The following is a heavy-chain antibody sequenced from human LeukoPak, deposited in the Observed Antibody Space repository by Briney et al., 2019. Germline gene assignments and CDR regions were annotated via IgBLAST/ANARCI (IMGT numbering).Heavy chain of an antibody. D-gene: IGHD6-19*01. CDR1: GYTFTSYD. CDR2: MNPNSGNT. CDR3: ARGYSSGWYGGYGMDV. Sequence: ASVKVSCKASGYTFTSYDINWVRQATGQGLEWIGWMNPNSGNTGYAQKFQGRVTMTRNTSISTAYMELSSLRSEDTAVYYCARGYSSGWYGGYGMDVWGQGTTVTVSS. V-gene: IGHV1-8*01. J-gene: IGHJ6*02.